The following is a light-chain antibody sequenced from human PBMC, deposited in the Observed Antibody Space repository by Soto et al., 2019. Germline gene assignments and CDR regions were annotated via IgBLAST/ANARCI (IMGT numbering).Light chain of an antibody. CDR2: DAS. J-gene: IGKJ3*01. CDR1: QSVSSY. Sequence: EIVLTQSPATLSLSPGERATLSCRARQSVSSYLAWYQQKPGQAPRLLIYDASNRATGIPARFSGSGSGTDFTLTISSLEPEDFAVYYCQQRSNWLIFTFGPGTKVDIK. V-gene: IGKV3-11*01. CDR3: QQRSNWLIFT.